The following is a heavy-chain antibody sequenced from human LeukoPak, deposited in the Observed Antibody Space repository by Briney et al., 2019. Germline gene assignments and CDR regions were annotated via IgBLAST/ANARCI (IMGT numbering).Heavy chain of an antibody. CDR1: GASISGSGYY. CDR3: AKSGGSGLIDY. CDR2: IYYSGST. J-gene: IGHJ4*02. Sequence: SETLSLTCAVSGASISGSGYYWGWIRQPPGKGLEWIGNIYYSGSTYYNASLQSRVTISTDTSKNQFSLRLNSVTAADTAMYYCAKSGGSGLIDYWGQGTLVTVSS. V-gene: IGHV4-39*01. D-gene: IGHD6-25*01.